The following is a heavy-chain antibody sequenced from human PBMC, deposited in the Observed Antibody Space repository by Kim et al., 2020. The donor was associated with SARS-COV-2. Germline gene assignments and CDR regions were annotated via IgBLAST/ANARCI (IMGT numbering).Heavy chain of an antibody. CDR3: TSDYERSGGLCDVEMYYSESL. D-gene: IGHD2-8*01. V-gene: IGHV3-15*01. Sequence: GGSLRLSCAASGFNFKKFWLSWVRQAPGKGLEWVGRIRSNADGGAADYAAPVKCRFFISRDDSRNTIYLQMISLTAEDTGIYHCTSDYERSGGLCDVEMYYSESLWGQGTLVTVSA. CDR2: IRSNADGGAA. J-gene: IGHJ4*02. CDR1: GFNFKKFW.